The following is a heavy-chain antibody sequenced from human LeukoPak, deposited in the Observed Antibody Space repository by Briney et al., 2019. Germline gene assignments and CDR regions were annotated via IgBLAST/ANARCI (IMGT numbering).Heavy chain of an antibody. CDR2: IKSDGSST. CDR3: ARSDYYDN. CDR1: GFTFSTYW. J-gene: IGHJ4*02. V-gene: IGHV3-74*01. Sequence: GGSLRLSCAASGFTFSTYWMHWVRQAPGKGLVWVSRIKSDGSSTSYADSVKGRFTISRDNAKNMLYLQMNSLRAEDTAVYYCARSDYYDNWGQGTLVTVSS.